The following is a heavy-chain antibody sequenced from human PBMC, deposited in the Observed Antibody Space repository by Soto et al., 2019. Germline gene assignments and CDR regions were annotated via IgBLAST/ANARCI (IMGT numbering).Heavy chain of an antibody. V-gene: IGHV1-18*01. CDR1: GYTFTSYS. J-gene: IGHJ4*02. Sequence: QVQLVQSGAEVKKPGASVKVSCKASGYTFTSYSISWVRQAPGQGLEWMGWISAYNGNTNYTRKIQGRVTITTDTSTSTPNRKLRRLRSDDTAVYYCARSREWLRLRRDSNQVSDYWGQGSLVTVSS. CDR2: ISAYNGNT. D-gene: IGHD5-12*01. CDR3: ARSREWLRLRRDSNQVSDY.